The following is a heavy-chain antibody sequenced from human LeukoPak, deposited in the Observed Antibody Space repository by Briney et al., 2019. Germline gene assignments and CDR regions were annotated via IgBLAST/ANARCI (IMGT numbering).Heavy chain of an antibody. CDR1: GFTFSNYR. D-gene: IGHD3-10*01. V-gene: IGHV3-15*01. CDR3: TTDSGSGTYYYYGMDV. J-gene: IGHJ6*02. Sequence: PGGALRLSCEASGFTFSNYRMHWVRQAPGKGLEGIGRMKSKTDGGTTDHAVPVKGRFTIPRDDSKHTLYLDMHSLKTEDTAVYYCTTDSGSGTYYYYGMDVWGQGTTVTVSS. CDR2: MKSKTDGGTT.